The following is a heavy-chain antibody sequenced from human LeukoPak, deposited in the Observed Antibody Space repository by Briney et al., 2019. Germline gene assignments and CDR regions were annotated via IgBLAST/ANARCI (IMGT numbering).Heavy chain of an antibody. V-gene: IGHV4-59*08. D-gene: IGHD6-25*01. J-gene: IGHJ3*02. CDR2: IYNSGST. CDR3: ARSAIDAFDI. Sequence: SETLSLTCTVSGGSISSYYWSWLRQPPGKGLECIGYIYNSGSTNYNPSLKSRVSISVDTSKNQFSLKLSSVTAADTAVYYCARSAIDAFDIWGQGTMVTVSS. CDR1: GGSISSYY.